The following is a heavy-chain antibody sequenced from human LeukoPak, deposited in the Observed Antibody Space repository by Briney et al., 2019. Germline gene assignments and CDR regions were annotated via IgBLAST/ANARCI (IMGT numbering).Heavy chain of an antibody. Sequence: SETLSLTCTVSGGSFNRYYWSWIRQPPGKGLEWIGFVSYSGTTDYNPSLKSRVTISKDTSKSQLSLKLTSVTAADTAVYYCARHPSARPAYFFDYWGQGTLVTVSS. D-gene: IGHD3-9*01. V-gene: IGHV4-59*08. CDR1: GGSFNRYY. CDR3: ARHPSARPAYFFDY. CDR2: VSYSGTT. J-gene: IGHJ4*02.